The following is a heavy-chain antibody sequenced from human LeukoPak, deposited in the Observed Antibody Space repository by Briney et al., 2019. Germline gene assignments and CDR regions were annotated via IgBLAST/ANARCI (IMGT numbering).Heavy chain of an antibody. CDR1: GYTFTSYY. D-gene: IGHD3-3*01. J-gene: IGHJ5*02. V-gene: IGHV1-46*01. Sequence: ASVKVSCKASGYTFTSYYMHWVRQAPGQGLEWMGIINPSGGSTSYAQKFQGRVTMTRDTSISTAYMELSRLRSDDTAVYYCAREDDFWANPWGQGTLVTVSS. CDR2: INPSGGST. CDR3: AREDDFWANP.